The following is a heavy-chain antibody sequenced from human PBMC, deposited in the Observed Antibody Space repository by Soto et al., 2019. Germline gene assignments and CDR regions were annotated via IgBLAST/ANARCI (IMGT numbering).Heavy chain of an antibody. J-gene: IGHJ6*03. Sequence: ASVKVSCKASGYTFTSYDINWVLQATGQGLEWMGWMNPNSGNTGYAQKFQGRVTMTRNTSISTAYMELSSLRSEDTAVYYCATIPAATPYYYMDVWGKGTTVTVSS. CDR2: MNPNSGNT. CDR1: GYTFTSYD. D-gene: IGHD2-2*01. CDR3: ATIPAATPYYYMDV. V-gene: IGHV1-8*01.